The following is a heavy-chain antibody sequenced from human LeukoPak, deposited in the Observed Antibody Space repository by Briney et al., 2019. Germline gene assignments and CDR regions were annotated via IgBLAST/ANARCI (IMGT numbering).Heavy chain of an antibody. Sequence: SVKVSCKASGGTFSSYAISWVRQAPGQGLEWMGGIIPIFGTANYAQKFQGRATITADESTSTAYMELSSLRSEDTAVYYCARDDQAYCGGDCYSPSYYYGMDVWGQGTTVTVSS. J-gene: IGHJ6*02. D-gene: IGHD2-21*02. CDR2: IIPIFGTA. V-gene: IGHV1-69*13. CDR3: ARDDQAYCGGDCYSPSYYYGMDV. CDR1: GGTFSSYA.